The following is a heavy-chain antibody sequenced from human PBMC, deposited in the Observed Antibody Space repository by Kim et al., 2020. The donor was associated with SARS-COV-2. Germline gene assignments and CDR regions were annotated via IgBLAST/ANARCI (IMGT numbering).Heavy chain of an antibody. V-gene: IGHV3-33*06. J-gene: IGHJ6*02. Sequence: GGSLRLSCAASGFTFSSYGMHWVRQAPGKGLEWVAVIWYDGSNKYYADSVKGRFTISRDNSKNTLYLQMNSLRAEDTAVYYCAKDSWYADQYYYYGMDVWGQGTTVTVSS. D-gene: IGHD6-13*01. CDR2: IWYDGSNK. CDR1: GFTFSSYG. CDR3: AKDSWYADQYYYYGMDV.